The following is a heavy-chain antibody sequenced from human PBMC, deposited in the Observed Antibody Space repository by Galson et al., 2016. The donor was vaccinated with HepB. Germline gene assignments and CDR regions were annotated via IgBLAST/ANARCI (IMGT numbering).Heavy chain of an antibody. CDR2: SSGRGGRT. CDR1: GFTFSSYD. Sequence: SLRLSCAASGFTFSSYDMTWVRQAPWRGLEWVSTSSGRGGRTHYTDSVKGRFTLSRDNSKNTLFLQMGSLRAEDTAVYYCAKDEWPAMSSIKGHWYFGLWGRGTLVTVSS. CDR3: AKDEWPAMSSIKGHWYFGL. J-gene: IGHJ2*01. D-gene: IGHD5/OR15-5a*01. V-gene: IGHV3-23*01.